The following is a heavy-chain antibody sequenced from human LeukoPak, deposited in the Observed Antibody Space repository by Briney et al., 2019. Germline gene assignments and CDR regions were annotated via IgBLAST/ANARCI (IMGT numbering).Heavy chain of an antibody. CDR1: GGSISSGGYY. V-gene: IGHV4-31*03. CDR2: IYYSGST. CDR3: AREDIAAAAEDYYYYMDV. D-gene: IGHD6-13*01. Sequence: PSETLSLTCTVSGGSISSGGYYWSWIRQHPGKGLEWIGYIYYSGSTYYNPSLKSRVTISVDTSKNQFSLKLSSVTAADTAVYYCAREDIAAAAEDYYYYMDVWGKGTTVTVSS. J-gene: IGHJ6*03.